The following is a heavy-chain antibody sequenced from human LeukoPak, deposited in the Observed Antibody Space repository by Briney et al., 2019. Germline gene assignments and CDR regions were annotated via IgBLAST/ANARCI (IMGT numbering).Heavy chain of an antibody. Sequence: GGSLRLSCAASGFTFSSYAMGWVRQAPGKGLERVSGMSSSGDSTYYADSVKGRFTISRDNSKNTLYLQMNSLRAEDTAVYYCAKDLKHFSSGWFDYWGQGTLVTVSS. J-gene: IGHJ4*02. CDR2: MSSSGDST. V-gene: IGHV3-23*01. CDR3: AKDLKHFSSGWFDY. D-gene: IGHD6-19*01. CDR1: GFTFSSYA.